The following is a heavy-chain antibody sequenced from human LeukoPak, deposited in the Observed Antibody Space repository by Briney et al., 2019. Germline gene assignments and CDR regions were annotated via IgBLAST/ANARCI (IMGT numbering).Heavy chain of an antibody. D-gene: IGHD6-19*01. CDR1: GFTFSSYG. V-gene: IGHV3-30*03. CDR2: ISYDGPNK. J-gene: IGHJ3*02. CDR3: VRVRMSGWTLGYAFDI. Sequence: GGSLRLSCAASGFTFSSYGIHWVRQVPGKGLECVAAISYDGPNKYYVDSVKGRFTISRDNSKNTLYLQMSSLRAEDTAVYYCVRVRMSGWTLGYAFDIWGQGTMVTVSS.